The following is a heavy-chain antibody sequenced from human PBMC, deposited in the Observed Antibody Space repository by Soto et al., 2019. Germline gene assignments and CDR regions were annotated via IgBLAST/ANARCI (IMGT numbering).Heavy chain of an antibody. Sequence: PGGSLRLSCATSGFTFTRYSMNWVRQAPGKGLEWVSYISGSSSNIKYADSVKGRFTISRDNAKNFLYLQMNSLRAEDTAVYFCVRDVYSGTWTTEEDVWGQGTTVTVS. CDR1: GFTFTRYS. CDR3: VRDVYSGTWTTEEDV. CDR2: ISGSSSNI. V-gene: IGHV3-48*01. D-gene: IGHD1-26*01. J-gene: IGHJ6*02.